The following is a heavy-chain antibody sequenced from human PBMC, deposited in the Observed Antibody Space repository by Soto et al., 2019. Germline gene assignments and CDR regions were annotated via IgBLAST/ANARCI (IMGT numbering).Heavy chain of an antibody. CDR2: ISGSGGST. D-gene: IGHD1-26*01. V-gene: IGHV3-23*01. Sequence: GGSLRLSCAASGFTFSSYAMSWVRQAPGKGLEWVSSISGSGGSTYYADSVKGRFTISRDNSKNTLYLQMNSLGAEDTALYFCAKGLRGTYYDFDYWGQGTLVTVSS. J-gene: IGHJ4*02. CDR3: AKGLRGTYYDFDY. CDR1: GFTFSSYA.